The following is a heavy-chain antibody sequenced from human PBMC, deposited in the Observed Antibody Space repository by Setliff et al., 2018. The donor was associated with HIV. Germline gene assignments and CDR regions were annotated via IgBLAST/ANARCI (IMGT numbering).Heavy chain of an antibody. CDR2: ISAYNGNV. Sequence: GASVKVSCKASGYIFNNYGISWVRQAPGQGLEWMGWISAYNGNVKFAQTVQGRLTMTTDTSTNTAYMELGSLTSDDTAVYYCARSSSGDYWGQGTRVTV. CDR1: GYIFNNYG. CDR3: ARSSSGDY. D-gene: IGHD3-10*01. V-gene: IGHV1-18*01. J-gene: IGHJ4*02.